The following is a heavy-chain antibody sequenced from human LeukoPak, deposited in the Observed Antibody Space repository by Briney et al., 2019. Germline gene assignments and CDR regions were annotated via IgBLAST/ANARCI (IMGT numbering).Heavy chain of an antibody. CDR1: GFTFSSYA. Sequence: PGGSLRLSCAASGFTFSSYAMSWVRQAPGKGLEWVSAISGSGGSTYYADSVKGRFTISGDNSKNTLYLQMNSLRAEDTAVYYCAKDSLIVVVITFAYWGQGTLVTVSS. CDR2: ISGSGGST. D-gene: IGHD3-22*01. V-gene: IGHV3-23*01. J-gene: IGHJ4*02. CDR3: AKDSLIVVVITFAY.